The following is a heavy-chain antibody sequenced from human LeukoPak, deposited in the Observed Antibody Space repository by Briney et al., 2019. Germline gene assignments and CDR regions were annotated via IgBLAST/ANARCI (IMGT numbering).Heavy chain of an antibody. V-gene: IGHV3-74*01. CDR3: ARAPTTVTTFVY. Sequence: GGSLRLSCAASGFTFSSYWMHWVRQAPGKGLVWVSRINSDGSSITYADSVKGRFTISRDDAKNTLCLQMNSLRAEDTAVYYCARAPTTVTTFVYWGQGTLVTVSS. J-gene: IGHJ4*02. D-gene: IGHD4-17*01. CDR1: GFTFSSYW. CDR2: INSDGSSI.